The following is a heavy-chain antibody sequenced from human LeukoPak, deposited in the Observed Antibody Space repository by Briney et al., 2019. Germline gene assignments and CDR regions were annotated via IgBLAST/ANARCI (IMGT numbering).Heavy chain of an antibody. V-gene: IGHV4-4*09. J-gene: IGHJ4*02. CDR2: IHSSGGS. Sequence: PSETLSLTCTVSGASISNYYWSWIRQTPEKGLEWMGHIHSSGGSSYYPSLKSRLTLSIDTSRNQSSLKLPSVTAADTAVYFCARLGSYHDFWGQGALVTVSS. CDR3: ARLGSYHDF. CDR1: GASISNYY. D-gene: IGHD1-26*01.